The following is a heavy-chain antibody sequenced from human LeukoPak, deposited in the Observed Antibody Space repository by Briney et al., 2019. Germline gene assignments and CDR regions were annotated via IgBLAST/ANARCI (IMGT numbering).Heavy chain of an antibody. J-gene: IGHJ5*02. CDR1: GYTFTGYY. V-gene: IGHV1-2*02. CDR3: ARGRFGEWDNWFDP. CDR2: INPNSGAT. D-gene: IGHD3-10*01. Sequence: ASVKVSCKASGYTFTGYYIHWVRQAPGQGLEWMAWINPNSGATNYAQKFQGRVNMTRDTSISTAYMELSRLTSDDTAVYFCARGRFGEWDNWFDPWGQGTLVTVSS.